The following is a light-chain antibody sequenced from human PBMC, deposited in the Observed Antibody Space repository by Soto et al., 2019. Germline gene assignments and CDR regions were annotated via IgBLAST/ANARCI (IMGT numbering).Light chain of an antibody. CDR2: LNN. V-gene: IGLV1-40*01. CDR1: SSNIGAGYD. CDR3: QSSDNSLPGLVS. J-gene: IGLJ2*01. Sequence: QAVVTQPPSMSGSPGQRVTISCTGSSSNIGAGYDVHWYQQLPGTPPKLLIYLNNDRPSGVPDRFSGSKSGTSASLAITGLRADDEAVYYCQSSDNSLPGLVSFGGGTKRTVL.